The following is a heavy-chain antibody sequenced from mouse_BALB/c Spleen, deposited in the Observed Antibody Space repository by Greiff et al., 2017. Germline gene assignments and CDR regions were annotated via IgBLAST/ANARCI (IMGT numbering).Heavy chain of an antibody. V-gene: IGHV5-17*02. J-gene: IGHJ4*01. CDR1: GFTFSSFG. Sequence: EVQVVESGGGLVQPGGSRKLSCAASGFTFSSFGMHWVRQAPEKGLEWVAYISSGSSTIYYADTVKGRFTISRDNPKNTLFLQMTSLRSEDTAMYYCARSSVGKDYAMDYWGQGTSVTVSA. CDR3: ARSSVGKDYAMDY. D-gene: IGHD2-1*01. CDR2: ISSGSSTI.